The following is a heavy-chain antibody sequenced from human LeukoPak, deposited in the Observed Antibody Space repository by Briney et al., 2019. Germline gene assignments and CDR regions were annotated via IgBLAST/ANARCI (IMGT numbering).Heavy chain of an antibody. CDR3: ARGWGIVDGMDV. D-gene: IGHD1-26*01. Sequence: SETLSLTCAVYGGSFSGYYWNWIRQPPGKGLEWIGEITHRGSTNYNPSLKSRVTISVDTSKNQFSLKLSSVTAADTAVYYCARGWGIVDGMDVWGQGTTVTVSS. CDR1: GGSFSGYY. J-gene: IGHJ6*02. V-gene: IGHV4-34*01. CDR2: ITHRGST.